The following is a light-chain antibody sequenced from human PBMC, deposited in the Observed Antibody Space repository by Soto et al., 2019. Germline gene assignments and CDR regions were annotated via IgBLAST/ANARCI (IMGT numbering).Light chain of an antibody. V-gene: IGKV3-20*01. Sequence: EVVLTQSPGTLSLSPGERATLSCRASENVPTNYLAWYQQKPGQAPRLLIYGASSRATGIPDRFSGRGSGTDFTLTISRLEPEDFAVYYCQQCGYSPWTLGQVTKVEI. CDR2: GAS. CDR1: ENVPTNY. CDR3: QQCGYSPWT. J-gene: IGKJ1*01.